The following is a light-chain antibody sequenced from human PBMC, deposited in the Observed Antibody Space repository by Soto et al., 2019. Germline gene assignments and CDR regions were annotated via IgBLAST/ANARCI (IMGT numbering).Light chain of an antibody. CDR1: QSVSSSY. V-gene: IGKV3-20*01. J-gene: IGKJ1*01. CDR2: GAS. CDR3: QQCGSSPWT. Sequence: DILLPQSPGARSVSLGASATLSCRASQSVSSSYLAWYQHKPGQAPRLLIYGASSRATGIPDRFSGSGSGTDFTLTISRLEPEDFAVYYCQQCGSSPWTFGQGSKVDIK.